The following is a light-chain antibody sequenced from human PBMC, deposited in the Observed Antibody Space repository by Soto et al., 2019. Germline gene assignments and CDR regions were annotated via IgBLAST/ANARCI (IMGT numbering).Light chain of an antibody. Sequence: DIQMTQSPSSMSASVGDRVTITCRASQGINNYFAWYQQKPGKVPKLLIYAPSTSQSGVPSRFSGSGSGPDFTLTISSLQPEDVGTYYCQKYHSASHTFGKGTKLEIK. CDR3: QKYHSASHT. J-gene: IGKJ2*01. CDR2: APS. CDR1: QGINNY. V-gene: IGKV1-27*01.